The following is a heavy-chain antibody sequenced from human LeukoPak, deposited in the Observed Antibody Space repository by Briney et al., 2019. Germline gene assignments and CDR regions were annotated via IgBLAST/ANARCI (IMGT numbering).Heavy chain of an antibody. CDR3: ARDSGSSSWYESWFDP. D-gene: IGHD6-13*01. V-gene: IGHV3-30-3*01. CDR1: GFTFSSYA. J-gene: IGHJ5*02. Sequence: RSLRLSCAASGFTFSSYAMHWVRQAPGKGLEWVAVISYDGSNKYYADSVKGRFTISRDNSKNTLYLQMNSLRAEDTAVYYCARDSGSSSWYESWFDPWGQGTLVTVSS. CDR2: ISYDGSNK.